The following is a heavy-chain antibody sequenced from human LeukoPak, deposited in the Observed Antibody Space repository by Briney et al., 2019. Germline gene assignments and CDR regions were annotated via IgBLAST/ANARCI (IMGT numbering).Heavy chain of an antibody. CDR1: GFTFTNYG. CDR3: ARDEGVGERGAY. V-gene: IGHV1-18*01. D-gene: IGHD3-16*01. Sequence: GASVKVSCKASGFTFTNYGIGWVRQAPGQGLEWMGWISAYNGDTNYAQKLQDRVTMTTDTSTSTAYMELRSLRSDDTAMYYCARDEGVGERGAYWGQGTLVTVSS. J-gene: IGHJ4*02. CDR2: ISAYNGDT.